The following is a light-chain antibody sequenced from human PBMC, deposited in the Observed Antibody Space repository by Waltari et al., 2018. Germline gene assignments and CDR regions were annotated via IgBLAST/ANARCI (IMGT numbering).Light chain of an antibody. J-gene: IGKJ2*01. CDR1: QTVVYSSNNKNY. V-gene: IGKV4-1*01. CDR2: WAS. CDR3: QQYYSPPYT. Sequence: DIVMTQSPDSLAVSLGERATFNCKSSQTVVYSSNNKNYLAWYQQKPGQPPKLLIYWASTRESGVPDRFSGSGSGTDFTLTISSLQAEDVAVYYCQQYYSPPYTFGQGTKLEI.